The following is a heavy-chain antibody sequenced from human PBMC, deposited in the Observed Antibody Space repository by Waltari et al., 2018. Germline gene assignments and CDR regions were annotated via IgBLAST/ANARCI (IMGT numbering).Heavy chain of an antibody. CDR3: ARDPPYCSSTSCYFYYYYGMDV. CDR1: GYTFTSYG. Sequence: QVQLVQSGAEVKKPGASVKVSCKASGYTFTSYGISWVRQAPGQGLEWMGWISAYNGNTNYAQKLQGRVTMTTDTSTSTAYMELRSLRSDDTAVYYCARDPPYCSSTSCYFYYYYGMDVWGQGTTVTVSS. J-gene: IGHJ6*02. D-gene: IGHD2-2*01. CDR2: ISAYNGNT. V-gene: IGHV1-18*01.